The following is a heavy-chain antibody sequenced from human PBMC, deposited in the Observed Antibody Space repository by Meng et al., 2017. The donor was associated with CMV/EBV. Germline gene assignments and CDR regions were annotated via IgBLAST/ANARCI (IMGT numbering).Heavy chain of an antibody. J-gene: IGHJ4*02. CDR3: AKPSTRDGYNYDY. Sequence: GGSLRLSCAASGFTFSSYAMSWVRQAPGKGLEWVSAISGSGGSTYYAGSVKGRFTISRDNSKNTLYLQMNSLRAEDTAVYYCAKPSTRDGYNYDYWGQGTLVTVSS. V-gene: IGHV3-23*01. D-gene: IGHD5-24*01. CDR1: GFTFSSYA. CDR2: ISGSGGST.